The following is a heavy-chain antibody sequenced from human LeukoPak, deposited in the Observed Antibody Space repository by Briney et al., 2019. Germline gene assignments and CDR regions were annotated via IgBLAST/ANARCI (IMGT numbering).Heavy chain of an antibody. D-gene: IGHD3-3*01. J-gene: IGHJ4*02. V-gene: IGHV3-30*18. CDR1: GFTFSTYG. CDR2: ISYDGRNK. Sequence: PGGSLRLSCAASGFTFSTYGMNWVRQAPGKGLEWVAVISYDGRNKYYADSVKGRFTISRDNSKNTLYLQMNSLRAEDTAVYYCAKSYYDFWSGYYQTFDYWGQGTLVTVSS. CDR3: AKSYYDFWSGYYQTFDY.